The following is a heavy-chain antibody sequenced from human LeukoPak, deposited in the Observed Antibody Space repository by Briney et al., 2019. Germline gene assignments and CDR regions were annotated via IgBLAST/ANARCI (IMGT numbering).Heavy chain of an antibody. CDR2: ISSSSSYK. V-gene: IGHV3-21*01. Sequence: GGSLRLSCAASGFTFSDYSFNWVRQAPGKGLEWVSSISSSSSYKYYADSLKGRFTISRDNAKNSLYLQVNSLRAEDTAVYYCARINDIDNSYHLGFWGHGTLVTVSS. D-gene: IGHD2-15*01. J-gene: IGHJ4*01. CDR1: GFTFSDYS. CDR3: ARINDIDNSYHLGF.